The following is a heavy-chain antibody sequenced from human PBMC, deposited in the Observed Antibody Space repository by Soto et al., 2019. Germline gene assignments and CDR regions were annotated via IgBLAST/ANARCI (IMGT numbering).Heavy chain of an antibody. J-gene: IGHJ3*02. CDR1: GFTFDDYA. Sequence: EVQLVESGGGLVQPGRSLRLSCAASGFTFDDYAMHWVRQAPGKGLEWVSGISWNSGSIGYADSVKGRFTISRDNAKNSLYLQMNSLRAEDTALYYCAKDMGDCGAGIPRSAFDIWGQGTMVTVSS. D-gene: IGHD3-10*01. CDR2: ISWNSGSI. V-gene: IGHV3-9*01. CDR3: AKDMGDCGAGIPRSAFDI.